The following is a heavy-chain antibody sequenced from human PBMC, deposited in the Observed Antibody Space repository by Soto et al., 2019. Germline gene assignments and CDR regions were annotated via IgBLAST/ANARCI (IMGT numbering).Heavy chain of an antibody. V-gene: IGHV3-30*18. CDR1: GFTFSSYG. CDR2: ISYDGSNK. J-gene: IGHJ3*02. D-gene: IGHD3-10*01. CDR3: AKGLVTMVRAVRYDAFDI. Sequence: HPGGSLRLSSGASGFTFSSYGMHWVRQAPGKGLEWVAVISYDGSNKYYADSVKGRFTISRDNSKNTLYLQMNSLRAEDTAVYYCAKGLVTMVRAVRYDAFDIWGQGTMVTVSS.